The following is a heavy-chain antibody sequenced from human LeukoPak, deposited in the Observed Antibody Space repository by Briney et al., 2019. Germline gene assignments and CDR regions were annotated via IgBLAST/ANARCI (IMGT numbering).Heavy chain of an antibody. Sequence: GGSLRLSCAASGFTFSDYYMSWIRQAPGKGLEWVSYISSSSSYTNYAESVKGRFTISRDNSKNTLYLQMKSLRAEDTAIYFCAYLDSSGFYYGRLRYWGQGTPVSVSS. D-gene: IGHD3-22*01. CDR2: ISSSSSYT. CDR1: GFTFSDYY. V-gene: IGHV3-11*03. J-gene: IGHJ4*02. CDR3: AYLDSSGFYYGRLRY.